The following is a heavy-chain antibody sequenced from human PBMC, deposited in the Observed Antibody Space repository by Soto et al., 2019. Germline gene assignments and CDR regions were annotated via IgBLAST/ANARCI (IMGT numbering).Heavy chain of an antibody. Sequence: SETLSLTCTVSCGSGSGGSYYWNWIRHHPGKGLEWIGYINFIGSTYYNPSLKSRVSISIDTSKNHFSLKLTSVTAADTAVYYCARVPKEYYYDSSGYWFQHWGQGTLVTVSS. V-gene: IGHV4-61*03. CDR2: INFIGST. CDR1: CGSGSGGSYY. CDR3: ARVPKEYYYDSSGYWFQH. D-gene: IGHD3-22*01. J-gene: IGHJ1*01.